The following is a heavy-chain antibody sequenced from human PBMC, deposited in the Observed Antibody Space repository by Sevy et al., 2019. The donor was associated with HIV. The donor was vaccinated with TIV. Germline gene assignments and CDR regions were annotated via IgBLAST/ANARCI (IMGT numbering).Heavy chain of an antibody. Sequence: GGSLRLSCAASGFTFAKYSMSWVRQAPGKGLEWVSTFSFGCGRINYTDSVKGRFTISRDDSKNTLFLQMDSLRAEDTATYFCAREGCTQPHDYWGQGTLVTVSS. V-gene: IGHV3-23*01. D-gene: IGHD2-8*01. CDR1: GFTFAKYS. J-gene: IGHJ4*02. CDR2: FSFGCGRI. CDR3: AREGCTQPHDY.